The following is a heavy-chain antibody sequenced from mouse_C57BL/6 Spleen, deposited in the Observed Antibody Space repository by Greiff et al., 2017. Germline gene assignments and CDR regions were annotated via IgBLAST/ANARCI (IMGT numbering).Heavy chain of an antibody. J-gene: IGHJ1*03. Sequence: VQLQQSGPELVKPGASVKISCKASGYAFSSSWMNWVKQRPGKGLEWIGRIYPGDGDTNYNGKFKGKATLTADKSSSTAYMQLSSLTSEDSAVYFCARPYDYDPYWYFDVWGTGTTVTVSS. CDR3: ARPYDYDPYWYFDV. CDR2: IYPGDGDT. D-gene: IGHD2-4*01. V-gene: IGHV1-82*01. CDR1: GYAFSSSW.